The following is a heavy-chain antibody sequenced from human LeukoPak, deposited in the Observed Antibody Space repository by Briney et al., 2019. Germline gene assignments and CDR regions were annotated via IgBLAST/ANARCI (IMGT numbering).Heavy chain of an antibody. CDR1: GFTFSSYA. D-gene: IGHD3-9*01. CDR3: ARAPRRHYDILTGYRNWFDP. J-gene: IGHJ5*02. V-gene: IGHV4-34*01. Sequence: PGGSLRLSCAASGFTFSSYAMSWVRQAPGKGLEWIGEINHSGSTNYNPSLKSRVTISVDTSKNQFSLKLSSVTAADTAVYYCARAPRRHYDILTGYRNWFDPWGQGTLVTVSS. CDR2: INHSGST.